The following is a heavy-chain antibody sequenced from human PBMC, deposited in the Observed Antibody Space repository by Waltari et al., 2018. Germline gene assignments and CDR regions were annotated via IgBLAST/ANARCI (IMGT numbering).Heavy chain of an antibody. Sequence: QVQLVESGGGVVQPGRSLRLSCEVSGFTLSSYVIHGFRQAPGKGLEWVAVMSNDGRTTYYQDSVKGRLTVSRDNSRNTLYLQMNSLRPEDTAVYYCAREAYYSSVSPPTFYFDYWGQGTVVTVSS. CDR2: MSNDGRTT. V-gene: IGHV3-30*17. J-gene: IGHJ4*02. CDR1: GFTLSSYV. D-gene: IGHD3-10*01. CDR3: AREAYYSSVSPPTFYFDY.